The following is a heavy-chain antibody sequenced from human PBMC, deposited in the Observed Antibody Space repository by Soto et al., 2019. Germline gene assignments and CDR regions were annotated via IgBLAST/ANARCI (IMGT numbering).Heavy chain of an antibody. V-gene: IGHV3-15*01. Sequence: EGQLVESGGRLVEPGGSLRLSCAASGFNFNVAWMNWVRQAPGKGLEWLGRIKSKGGGETTEYVAFVKGRFTISRDDSNNTLYLQMYSHKSEDTAVYYCTKVLALPPYDAFDIWGQGTMVTVSS. CDR3: TKVLALPPYDAFDI. J-gene: IGHJ3*02. CDR2: IKSKGGGETT. CDR1: GFNFNVAW. D-gene: IGHD3-3*02.